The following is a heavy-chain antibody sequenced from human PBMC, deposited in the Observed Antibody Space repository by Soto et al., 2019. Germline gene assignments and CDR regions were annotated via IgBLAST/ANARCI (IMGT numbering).Heavy chain of an antibody. CDR3: ARAMVRGKNYYGVDV. Sequence: GESLKISCKGSGYSFTNYWIGWVRQMPGKGLEWVGIIYPGDSDTRYSPSFQGQVTISADKSISTAYLQWSSLKASDTAMYYCARAMVRGKNYYGVDVWGQGTTVTVSS. V-gene: IGHV5-51*01. J-gene: IGHJ6*02. CDR2: IYPGDSDT. D-gene: IGHD3-10*01. CDR1: GYSFTNYW.